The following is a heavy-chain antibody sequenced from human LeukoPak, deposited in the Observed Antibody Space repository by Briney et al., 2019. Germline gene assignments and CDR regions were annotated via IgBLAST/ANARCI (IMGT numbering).Heavy chain of an antibody. Sequence: GGSLRLSCAASGFTFSSYWMNWARQAPGKGLEWVASINHNGNVNYYVDSVKGRFTISRDNAKNSLYLQMSNLRAEDSAVYFCARGGGLDVWGQGATVTVSS. CDR2: INHNGNVN. V-gene: IGHV3-7*03. CDR3: ARGGGLDV. CDR1: GFTFSSYW. J-gene: IGHJ6*02. D-gene: IGHD3-16*01.